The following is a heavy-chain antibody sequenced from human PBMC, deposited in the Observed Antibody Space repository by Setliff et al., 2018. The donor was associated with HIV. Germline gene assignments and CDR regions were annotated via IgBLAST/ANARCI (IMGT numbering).Heavy chain of an antibody. D-gene: IGHD6-13*01. V-gene: IGHV4-34*01. CDR3: VTSSSWSSRLNF. CDR1: GGSLSGHY. J-gene: IGHJ4*02. Sequence: PSETLSLTCAVYGGSLSGHYWTWIRQPPGEGLEWIGEINHSGKTNYNPSLKSRVTISADTSKNQFSLKVTSVTAADTAVYYCVTSSSWSSRLNFWGQGMLVTVSS. CDR2: INHSGKT.